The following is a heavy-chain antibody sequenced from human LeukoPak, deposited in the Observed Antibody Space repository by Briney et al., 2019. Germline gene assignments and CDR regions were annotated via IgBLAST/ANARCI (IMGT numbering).Heavy chain of an antibody. CDR2: IYYSGST. V-gene: IGHV4-59*01. J-gene: IGHJ6*03. CDR1: GGSISSYY. CDR3: ARGPYSSSWSVLYYYYMGV. Sequence: SETLSLTCTVSGGSISSYYWSWIRQPPGKGLEWIGYIYYSGSTNYNPSLKSRVTISVDTSKNQFSLKLSSVTAADTAVYYCARGPYSSSWSVLYYYYMGVWGKGTTVTVSS. D-gene: IGHD6-13*01.